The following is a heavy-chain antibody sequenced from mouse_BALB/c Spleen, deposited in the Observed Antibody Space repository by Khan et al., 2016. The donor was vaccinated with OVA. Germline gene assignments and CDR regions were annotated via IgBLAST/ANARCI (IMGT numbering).Heavy chain of an antibody. CDR3: ARQPYYHYNVMDY. Sequence: VQLQESGPGLVAPPQSLSITCTISGFSLTNYGIHWVRQPPGKGLEWLALMWSDGSTTYNSALKSRLTISKDKSKSQVFLKMNSLQTDDTAMYFCARQPYYHYNVMDYWGQGTSVTVSS. J-gene: IGHJ4*01. V-gene: IGHV2-6-1*01. CDR2: MWSDGST. CDR1: GFSLTNYG. D-gene: IGHD2-10*01.